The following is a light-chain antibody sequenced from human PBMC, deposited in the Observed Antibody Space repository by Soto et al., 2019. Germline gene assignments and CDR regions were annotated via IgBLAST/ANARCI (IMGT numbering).Light chain of an antibody. J-gene: IGLJ1*01. V-gene: IGLV2-14*01. CDR1: SSDVGGYNY. CDR2: DVS. CDR3: SSYTSSSTLNV. Sequence: QSALTQPGSVSGSPGQSITISCTGTSSDVGGYNYVSWYQQHPGKAPKLMIYDVSNRPSGVSNRFSGSKSGNKASLTISGLQAEDEADYYCSSYTSSSTLNVFGTGTKLTVL.